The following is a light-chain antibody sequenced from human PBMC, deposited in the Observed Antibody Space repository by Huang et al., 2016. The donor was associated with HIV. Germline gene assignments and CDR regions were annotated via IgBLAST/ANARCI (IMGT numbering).Light chain of an antibody. CDR1: QGISNS. Sequence: DIQMTQSPSSLSASVADRVTITCRASQGISNSLAWYQQKTGKPPRLLVSGASKLESGVPSRISGRGSGTDYTLTISSLQPEDFATYYCQQDFSALWTCGQGTKV. J-gene: IGKJ1*01. V-gene: IGKV1-NL1*01. CDR2: GAS. CDR3: QQDFSALWT.